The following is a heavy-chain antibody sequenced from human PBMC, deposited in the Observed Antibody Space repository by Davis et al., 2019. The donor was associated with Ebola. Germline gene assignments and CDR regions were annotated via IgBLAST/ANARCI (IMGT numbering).Heavy chain of an antibody. CDR2: IYTSGST. V-gene: IGHV4-4*07. J-gene: IGHJ2*01. CDR3: ARVHDYSGNSASWYFDL. D-gene: IGHD4-23*01. Sequence: PSETLSLTCTVSGGSISSYYWSWIRQPAGKGLEWIGRIYTSGSTNYNPSLKSRVTMSVDTSKNQFSLKLSSVTAADTAVYYCARVHDYSGNSASWYFDLWGRGTLVTVSS. CDR1: GGSISSYY.